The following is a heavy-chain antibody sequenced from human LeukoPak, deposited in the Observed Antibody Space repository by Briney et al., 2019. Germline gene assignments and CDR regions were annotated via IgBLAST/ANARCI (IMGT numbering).Heavy chain of an antibody. V-gene: IGHV1-18*04. CDR2: ISAYNGNT. CDR3: ARDGGGIAVAGTEFDY. D-gene: IGHD6-19*01. Sequence: ASVKVSCKASGYTFTSYGISWVRQAPGQGLEWMGWISAYNGNTNYAQRLQGRVTMTTDTSTSTAYMELRSLRSDDTAVYYCARDGGGIAVAGTEFDYWGQGTLVTVSS. J-gene: IGHJ4*02. CDR1: GYTFTSYG.